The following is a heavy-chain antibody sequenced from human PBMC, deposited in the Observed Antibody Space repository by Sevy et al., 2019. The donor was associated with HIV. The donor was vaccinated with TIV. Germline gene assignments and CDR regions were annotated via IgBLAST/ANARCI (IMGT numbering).Heavy chain of an antibody. J-gene: IGHJ6*02. D-gene: IGHD1-26*01. Sequence: GGSLRLSCAASGFTVSNNYMNWVRQAPGKGLEWVSVIYSGGGTYYADSVKGRFTISRDNSKNTLYLQMNSLRAEDTAVYYCARGDVIRGAIYYYGMDVWGQGTTVTVSS. CDR1: GFTVSNNY. V-gene: IGHV3-53*01. CDR2: IYSGGGT. CDR3: ARGDVIRGAIYYYGMDV.